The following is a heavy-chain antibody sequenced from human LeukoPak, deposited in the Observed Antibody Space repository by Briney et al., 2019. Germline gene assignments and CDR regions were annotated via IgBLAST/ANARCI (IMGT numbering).Heavy chain of an antibody. D-gene: IGHD3-16*02. CDR3: ARGSDDYVWGSYRPNWFDP. V-gene: IGHV1-2*04. J-gene: IGHJ5*02. CDR2: INPNSGGT. Sequence: ASVKVSCKASGYTFTGYYMHWVRQAPGQGLEWMGWINPNSGGTNYAQKFQGWVTMTRDTSISTAYMELSRLRSDDTAVYYCARGSDDYVWGSYRPNWFDPWGQGTLVTVSS. CDR1: GYTFTGYY.